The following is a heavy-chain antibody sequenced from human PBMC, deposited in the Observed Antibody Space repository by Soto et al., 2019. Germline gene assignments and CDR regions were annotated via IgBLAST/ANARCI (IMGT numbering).Heavy chain of an antibody. Sequence: SETLSLTCAVYGGSFSGYYWNWIRQPPGKGLEWIGEINHSGSTNYNPSLKSRVTISVDTSKNQFSLKLSSVTAADTAVYYCARGEIVVEPANYDYYYYTDVWGKRTTVTGSS. CDR1: GGSFSGYY. J-gene: IGHJ6*03. V-gene: IGHV4-34*01. D-gene: IGHD2-2*01. CDR2: INHSGST. CDR3: ARGEIVVEPANYDYYYYTDV.